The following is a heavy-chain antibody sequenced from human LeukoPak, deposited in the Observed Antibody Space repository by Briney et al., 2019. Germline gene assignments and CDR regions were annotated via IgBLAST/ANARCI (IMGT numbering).Heavy chain of an antibody. J-gene: IGHJ6*03. V-gene: IGHV3-30*02. D-gene: IGHD3-3*01. CDR2: IRYDGSNK. CDR3: AKGLVWSGYPRRMDV. Sequence: GGSLRLSCAASGFTFSSYGMHWVRQAPGKGLEWVALIRYDGSNKYYADSVKGRFAISRDNSKNTLYLQMNSLRAEDTAVYYCAKGLVWSGYPRRMDVWGKGTTVTVSS. CDR1: GFTFSSYG.